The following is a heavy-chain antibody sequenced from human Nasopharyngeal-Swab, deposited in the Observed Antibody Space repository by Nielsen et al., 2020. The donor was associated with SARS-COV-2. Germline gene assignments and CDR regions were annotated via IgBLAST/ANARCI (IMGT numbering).Heavy chain of an antibody. CDR2: INAGNGNT. D-gene: IGHD2-15*01. CDR1: GYTFTGYY. J-gene: IGHJ5*02. Sequence: ASVKVSCKASGYTFTGYYMHWVRQAPGQRLEWMGWINAGNGNTKYSQKFQGRVTITRDISASTAYMELSSLRSEDTAVYYCARVPLLGYCSGGSCPVNWFDPWGQGTLVTVSS. V-gene: IGHV1-3*01. CDR3: ARVPLLGYCSGGSCPVNWFDP.